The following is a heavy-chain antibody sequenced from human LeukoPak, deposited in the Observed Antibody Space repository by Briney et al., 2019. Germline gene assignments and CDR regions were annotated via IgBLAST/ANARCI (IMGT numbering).Heavy chain of an antibody. CDR3: ARGEPFDY. Sequence: SQTLSLTCTVSGGSIRSGGYYWSWIRQHPGKGLEWIGYIYYTGSTYYNPSLKNRVTISIDTSKNQFSLKLSSVTAADTAVYYCARGEPFDYWGQGTLVTVSS. V-gene: IGHV4-31*03. D-gene: IGHD1-26*01. J-gene: IGHJ4*02. CDR2: IYYTGST. CDR1: GGSIRSGGYY.